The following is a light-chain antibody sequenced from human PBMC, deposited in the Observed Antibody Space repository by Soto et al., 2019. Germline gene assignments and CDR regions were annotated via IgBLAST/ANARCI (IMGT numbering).Light chain of an antibody. Sequence: DIQMTQSPSTLSASVGDRVTITCRASQSISSWLARYQQKPGKAPKLLIYDASSLESGVPSRFSGSGSGTEFTLTISSLQPDDFATYYCQQYNSYSQTWTFGQGTKVDIK. CDR3: QQYNSYSQTWT. V-gene: IGKV1-5*01. CDR1: QSISSW. CDR2: DAS. J-gene: IGKJ1*01.